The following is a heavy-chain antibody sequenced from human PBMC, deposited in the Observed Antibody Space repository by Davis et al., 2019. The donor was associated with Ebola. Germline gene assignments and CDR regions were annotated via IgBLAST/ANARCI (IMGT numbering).Heavy chain of an antibody. CDR1: GGSFSGYY. V-gene: IGHV4-34*01. D-gene: IGHD3-3*01. Sequence: GSLRLSCAVYGGSFSGYYWSWIRQPPGKGLEWIGSIYYSGSTYYNPSLKSRVTISVDTSKNQLSLKLSSVTAADTAVYYCARLPYYDFWSGYPDLFDYWGQGTLVTVSS. CDR3: ARLPYYDFWSGYPDLFDY. J-gene: IGHJ4*02. CDR2: IYYSGST.